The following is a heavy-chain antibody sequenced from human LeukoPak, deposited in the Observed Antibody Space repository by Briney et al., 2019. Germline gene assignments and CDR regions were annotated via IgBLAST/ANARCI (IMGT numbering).Heavy chain of an antibody. Sequence: GESLKISCKGSGYSFTSYWINWVRQMPGKGLEWMGRVDPSDSYTNYSPSFQGHVSIPTDKSISTAYLQWNSLKVSDTGTYYCATGVGDTAMVIDYWGQGTLVTVSS. J-gene: IGHJ4*02. D-gene: IGHD5-18*01. V-gene: IGHV5-10-1*01. CDR3: ATGVGDTAMVIDY. CDR2: VDPSDSYT. CDR1: GYSFTSYW.